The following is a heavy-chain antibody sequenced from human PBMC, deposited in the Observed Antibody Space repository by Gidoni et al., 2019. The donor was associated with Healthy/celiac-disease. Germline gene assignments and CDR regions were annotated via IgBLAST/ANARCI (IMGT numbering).Heavy chain of an antibody. CDR3: TTDWIYAARIVGATTDAFDI. J-gene: IGHJ3*02. Sequence: EVQLVESGGGLVKPGGSLRLPCAASCVSFRNAWMSWVRQAPGKGLEWVGRIKSKTDGGTTDYAAPVKGRFTISRDDSKNTLYLQMNSLKTEDTAVYYCTTDWIYAARIVGATTDAFDIWGQGTMVTVSS. CDR2: IKSKTDGGTT. V-gene: IGHV3-15*01. D-gene: IGHD1-26*01. CDR1: CVSFRNAW.